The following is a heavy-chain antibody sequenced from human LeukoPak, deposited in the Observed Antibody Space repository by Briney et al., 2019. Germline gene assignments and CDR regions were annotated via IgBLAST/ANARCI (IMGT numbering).Heavy chain of an antibody. V-gene: IGHV3-7*04. Sequence: PGGSLRLSCAASGFTFSHHWLTWVRQGPGKGPDLVANIYLDGSETNYLDSVKGRFTISRDNAKNSLYLQMNSLRAEDSAVYYCARGHYGMDVWGQGTTVTVSS. CDR3: ARGHYGMDV. J-gene: IGHJ6*02. CDR1: GFTFSHHW. CDR2: IYLDGSET.